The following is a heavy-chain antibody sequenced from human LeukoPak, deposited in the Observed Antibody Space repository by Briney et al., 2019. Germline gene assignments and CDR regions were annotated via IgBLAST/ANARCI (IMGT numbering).Heavy chain of an antibody. CDR1: GFTFSSYA. D-gene: IGHD6-6*01. V-gene: IGHV3-23*01. CDR3: AKGPRSSLAAAPFDY. CDR2: ISGSGGST. Sequence: GGSLRLSCAASGFTFSSYAMSWLRQAPGKGLEWVSAISGSGGSTLYTDSVKGRITIARDNSKDTLYLQRNSLRAEDTAVYYCAKGPRSSLAAAPFDYWGQGTLVTVSS. J-gene: IGHJ4*02.